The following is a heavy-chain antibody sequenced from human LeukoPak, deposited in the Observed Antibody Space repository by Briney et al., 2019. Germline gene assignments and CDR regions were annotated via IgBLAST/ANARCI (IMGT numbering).Heavy chain of an antibody. D-gene: IGHD2-21*01. J-gene: IGHJ6*03. Sequence: ASVKVSCKPSGYSFSKSAVNRVRQAPGQGLEWMGWISTDNGNTNYIPKLQGRVTMTTDTSTRTVYMELTSLRSDDTAVYYCAREVVVDAPWSVNSYSYMDVWGKGTTVTVSS. CDR1: GYSFSKSA. CDR3: AREVVVDAPWSVNSYSYMDV. CDR2: ISTDNGNT. V-gene: IGHV1-18*01.